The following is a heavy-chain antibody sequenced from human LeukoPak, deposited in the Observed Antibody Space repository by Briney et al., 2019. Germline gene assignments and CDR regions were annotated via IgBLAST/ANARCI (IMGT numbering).Heavy chain of an antibody. D-gene: IGHD1-26*01. J-gene: IGHJ3*02. V-gene: IGHV4-31*03. CDR2: IYYSGST. CDR1: GGSLSSGGSY. CDR3: ARDRLVVGATMSHAFDI. Sequence: SETLSLTCTVSGGSLSSGGSYWGWLRQPPGKGLEWVGYIYYSGSTYYNPSLKSRVTISVDTSKNQFSLKLSSVTAADTAVYYCARDRLVVGATMSHAFDIWGQGTMVTVSS.